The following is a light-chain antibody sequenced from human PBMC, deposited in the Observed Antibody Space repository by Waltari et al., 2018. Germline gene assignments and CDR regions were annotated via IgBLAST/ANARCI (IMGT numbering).Light chain of an antibody. J-gene: IGLJ3*02. Sequence: QSVLTQPPSASGTPGQRVTISCSGSSSNIGNNIVNWYQQLPGTAPKLLIYSNFQRPSWVPDRFAGSKSDTSASLAISGLQSEDEAHYYCAAWDDRLNGQVFGGGTKLTVL. CDR1: SSNIGNNI. CDR3: AAWDDRLNGQV. CDR2: SNF. V-gene: IGLV1-44*01.